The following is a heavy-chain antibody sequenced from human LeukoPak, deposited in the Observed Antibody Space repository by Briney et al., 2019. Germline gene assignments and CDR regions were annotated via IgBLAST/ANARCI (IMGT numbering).Heavy chain of an antibody. D-gene: IGHD2-2*01. J-gene: IGHJ2*01. CDR2: INHSGST. V-gene: IGHV4-34*01. CDR3: ARGVRKYFDL. CDR1: GGSFSGYY. Sequence: SETLSLTCAVYGGSFSGYYWSWIRQPPGKGLEWIGEINHSGSTNYNPSLKSRVTISVDTSKNQSSLKLSSVTAADTAVYYCARGVRKYFDLWGRGTLVTVSS.